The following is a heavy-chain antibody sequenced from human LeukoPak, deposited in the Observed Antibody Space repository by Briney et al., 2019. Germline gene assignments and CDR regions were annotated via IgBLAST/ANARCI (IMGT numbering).Heavy chain of an antibody. CDR2: INPSGGST. CDR3: ARASAPYYYYDSSGYYYVVLDY. Sequence: ASVKVSCKASGYTFTSYYMHWVRQAPGQGLEWMEIINPSGGSTSYAQKFQGRVTMTRDTSTSTVYMELSSLRSEDTAVYYCARASAPYYYYDSSGYYYVVLDYWGQGTLVTVSS. J-gene: IGHJ4*02. CDR1: GYTFTSYY. D-gene: IGHD3-22*01. V-gene: IGHV1-46*01.